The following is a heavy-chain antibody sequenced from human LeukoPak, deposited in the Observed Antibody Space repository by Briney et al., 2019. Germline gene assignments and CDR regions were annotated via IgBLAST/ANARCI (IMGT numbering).Heavy chain of an antibody. D-gene: IGHD3-10*01. Sequence: GGSLRLSCGASGFTFSIYGMHWVRQAPGKGPEWVAVIWFDGSNKYYADSVKGRFTISRDNSKNTLYLQINSLRAEDTAVYYCARGGAEHYYGACFDYWGQGTLVTVSS. CDR3: ARGGAEHYYGACFDY. CDR1: GFTFSIYG. V-gene: IGHV3-33*01. CDR2: IWFDGSNK. J-gene: IGHJ4*02.